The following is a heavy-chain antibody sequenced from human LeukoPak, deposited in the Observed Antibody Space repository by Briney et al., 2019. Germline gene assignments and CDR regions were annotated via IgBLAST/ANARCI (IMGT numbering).Heavy chain of an antibody. CDR3: AKDTRGVAGTCSHKNV. CDR2: ITWGAGDT. D-gene: IGHD6-19*01. CDR1: GFSFGDHA. Sequence: GGTLRLSCAASGFSFGDHAMHWVRQAPGKGLEWVSLITWGAGDTYYADSVKGRFTISRDNCKNSLYLQMNSLRAEDTALYYCAKDTRGVAGTCSHKNVWGKRTTVSASS. J-gene: IGHJ6*01. V-gene: IGHV3-43D*04.